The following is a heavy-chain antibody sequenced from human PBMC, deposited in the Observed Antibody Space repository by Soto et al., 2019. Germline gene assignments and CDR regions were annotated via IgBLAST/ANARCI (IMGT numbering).Heavy chain of an antibody. CDR1: GFTFSSYW. CDR2: INSDGSST. Sequence: GGSLRLSCAASGFTFSSYWMHWVRQAPGKGLVWVSRINSDGSSTSYADSVKGRFTISRDNAKNTLYLQMNSLRAEDTAVYYCVRDTAYYDFWSGYYYYYYYGMDVWGQGTTVTVSS. V-gene: IGHV3-74*01. J-gene: IGHJ6*02. D-gene: IGHD3-3*01. CDR3: VRDTAYYDFWSGYYYYYYYGMDV.